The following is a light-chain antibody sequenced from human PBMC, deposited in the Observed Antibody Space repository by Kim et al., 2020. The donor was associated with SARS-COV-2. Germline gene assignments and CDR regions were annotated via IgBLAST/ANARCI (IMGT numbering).Light chain of an antibody. CDR3: NSRDSNDNVV. V-gene: IGLV3-19*01. CDR2: GKS. J-gene: IGLJ2*01. Sequence: SSELTQDPAVSVALGQTVRITCQGDSIRSYYETWYQQKPGQAPILVIYGKSNRHSGIPDRFSGSSSGNTAYLTITGTQAGDEADYYCNSRDSNDNVVFGG. CDR1: SIRSYY.